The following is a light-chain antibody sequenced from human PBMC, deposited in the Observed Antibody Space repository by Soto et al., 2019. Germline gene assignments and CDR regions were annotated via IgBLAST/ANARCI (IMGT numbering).Light chain of an antibody. Sequence: DVQMTQSPSSLSVSVGDRVTITCRASQSISNYLNWYQQEPGRAPKLLVYAASNLQSGVPSRFSGSGSGTDFTLTISSLQPEDFATYYCQQSYSGPYTFGQGTKLEIK. CDR3: QQSYSGPYT. J-gene: IGKJ2*01. V-gene: IGKV1-39*01. CDR2: AAS. CDR1: QSISNY.